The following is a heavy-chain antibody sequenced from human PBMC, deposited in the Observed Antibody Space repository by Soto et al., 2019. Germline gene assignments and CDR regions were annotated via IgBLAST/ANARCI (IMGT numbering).Heavy chain of an antibody. V-gene: IGHV1-69*12. Sequence: QVQLVQSGAEVKKPGSSVKVSCKASGGTFSSYAISWVRQAPGQELEWMGGIIPIFGTADYAQKFQGRVTITADDFTSTAYMELSSLRCEDTAVYYCARHLGGNHYYYGMDVWGQGTTVTVSS. CDR1: GGTFSSYA. CDR2: IIPIFGTA. CDR3: ARHLGGNHYYYGMDV. J-gene: IGHJ6*02. D-gene: IGHD3-16*01.